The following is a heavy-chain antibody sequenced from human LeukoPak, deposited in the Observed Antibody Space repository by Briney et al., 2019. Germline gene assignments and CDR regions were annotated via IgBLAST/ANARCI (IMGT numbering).Heavy chain of an antibody. D-gene: IGHD6-13*01. CDR3: AREISGAAGGHYYYGVDV. V-gene: IGHV3-13*01. CDR1: GFTFRSYD. CDR2: IGGGGDT. Sequence: PGGSLRLSCAASGFTFRSYDMHWVRQVTGKGLEWVSAIGGGGDTYYSASVEGRFTISRENGKNSLFLQMNSLRDGDTAVYYCAREISGAAGGHYYYGVDVWGQGTTVIVSS. J-gene: IGHJ6*02.